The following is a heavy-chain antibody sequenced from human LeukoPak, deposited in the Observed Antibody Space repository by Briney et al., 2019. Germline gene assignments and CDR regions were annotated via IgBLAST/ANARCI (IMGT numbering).Heavy chain of an antibody. J-gene: IGHJ5*02. CDR3: ARERPTIAARSSNWFDP. Sequence: ASVKVSCKASGYTFTSYDMHWVRQAPGQGLEWMGIINPSVGSASYAQKFQGRVTMTRDTSTSTVYMELSSLRSEDTAVYYCARERPTIAARSSNWFDPWGQGTLVTVSS. CDR2: INPSVGSA. D-gene: IGHD6-6*01. CDR1: GYTFTSYD. V-gene: IGHV1-46*01.